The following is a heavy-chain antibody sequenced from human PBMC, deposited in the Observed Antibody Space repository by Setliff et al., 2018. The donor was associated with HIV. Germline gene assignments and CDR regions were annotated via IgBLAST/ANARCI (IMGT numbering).Heavy chain of an antibody. D-gene: IGHD1-26*01. CDR2: FDPEDGET. CDR3: AQDWIVGAPWYYYYMDD. V-gene: IGHV1-24*01. Sequence: ASVKVSCKLSGYTLTELSMHWVRQAPGEGIEWMGGFDPEDGETIYAEKFQGRVTMTEDTATDTAYMELSSLRVEDTAVYYCAQDWIVGAPWYYYYMDDWGKGTTVTVSS. J-gene: IGHJ6*03. CDR1: GYTLTELS.